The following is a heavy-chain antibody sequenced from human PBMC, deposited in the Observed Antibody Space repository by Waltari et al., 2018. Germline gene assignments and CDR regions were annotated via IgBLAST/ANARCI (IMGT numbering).Heavy chain of an antibody. Sequence: QVQLQESGPGLVKPSQTLSLTCTVSGGSISSGGYYWSWIRQHQGKGLEWIGYIYYSVSTYYNPSLKSRVTISVDTSKNQFSLKLSSVTAADTAVYYCARGGLELLSYFDYWGQGTLVTVSS. CDR1: GGSISSGGYY. J-gene: IGHJ4*02. CDR3: ARGGLELLSYFDY. CDR2: IYYSVST. V-gene: IGHV4-31*03. D-gene: IGHD1-7*01.